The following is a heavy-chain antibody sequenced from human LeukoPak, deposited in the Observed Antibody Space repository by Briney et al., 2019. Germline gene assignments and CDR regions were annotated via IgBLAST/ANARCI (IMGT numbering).Heavy chain of an antibody. CDR3: ARGRNHYDTSASPLGALDI. D-gene: IGHD3-22*01. J-gene: IGHJ3*02. Sequence: PSETLSLTCAVFGGSFSGYYWNWIRQPPGKGLEWIGQINPSRNTNYNPSLKSRVTISVDTSKNQFSLKLSSVTAADTALYYCARGRNHYDTSASPLGALDIWGQGTMVTVSS. V-gene: IGHV4-34*01. CDR1: GGSFSGYY. CDR2: INPSRNT.